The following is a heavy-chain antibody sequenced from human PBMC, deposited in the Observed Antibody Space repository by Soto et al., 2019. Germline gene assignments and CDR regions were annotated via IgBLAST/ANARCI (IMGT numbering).Heavy chain of an antibody. CDR1: GGSISSSSYY. J-gene: IGHJ5*02. D-gene: IGHD3-10*01. Sequence: QLQLQESGPGLVKPSETLSLTCTVSGGSISSSSYYWGWIRQPPGKGLEWIGSIYYSGSTYYNPSRKSRVTISVDTSKNQFSLKLSSVTAADTAVYYCARHNPRLLWLPTAWGQGTLVTVSS. CDR3: ARHNPRLLWLPTA. CDR2: IYYSGST. V-gene: IGHV4-39*01.